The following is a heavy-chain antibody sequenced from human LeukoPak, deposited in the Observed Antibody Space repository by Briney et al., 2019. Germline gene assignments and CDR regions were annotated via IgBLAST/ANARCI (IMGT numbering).Heavy chain of an antibody. Sequence: GGSLRLSCAASGFTFSSYAMSWVRQAPGKGLEWVSAISGSGGSTYYADSVKGRFTISRDNSKNTLYLQMNSLRAEDTAVYYCAKDSDYYYDSSGYYPDAFDIWGQGTMVTVS. CDR2: ISGSGGST. CDR3: AKDSDYYYDSSGYYPDAFDI. J-gene: IGHJ3*02. D-gene: IGHD3-22*01. V-gene: IGHV3-23*01. CDR1: GFTFSSYA.